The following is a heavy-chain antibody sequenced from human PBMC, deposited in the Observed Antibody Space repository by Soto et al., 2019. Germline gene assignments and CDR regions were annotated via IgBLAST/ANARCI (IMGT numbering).Heavy chain of an antibody. Sequence: PGGSLRLSCAASGFTFSSYGMHWVRQAPGKGLEWVAVIWYDGSNKYYADSVKGRFTISRDNSKNTLYLQMNSLRAEDTAVYYCARERKEPSGGYDVDYYYYGMDCWGQGTTVTVSS. CDR2: IWYDGSNK. V-gene: IGHV3-33*01. D-gene: IGHD5-12*01. J-gene: IGHJ6*02. CDR1: GFTFSSYG. CDR3: ARERKEPSGGYDVDYYYYGMDC.